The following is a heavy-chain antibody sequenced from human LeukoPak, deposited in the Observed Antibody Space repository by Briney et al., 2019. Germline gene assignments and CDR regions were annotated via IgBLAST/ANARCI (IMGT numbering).Heavy chain of an antibody. Sequence: GGSLRLSCAASGFTLSSYAMSWVRQAPGKGLEWVSAISGSGGSTYYADSVKGLFTISRDNSKNTLYLQMNSLRAEDTAVYYCAKGALLWFGELSNFDYWGQGTLVTVSS. CDR3: AKGALLWFGELSNFDY. D-gene: IGHD3-10*01. CDR1: GFTLSSYA. J-gene: IGHJ4*02. V-gene: IGHV3-23*01. CDR2: ISGSGGST.